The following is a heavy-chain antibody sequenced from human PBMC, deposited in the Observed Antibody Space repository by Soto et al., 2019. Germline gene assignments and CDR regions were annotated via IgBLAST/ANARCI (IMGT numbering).Heavy chain of an antibody. CDR2: INAGNGNT. V-gene: IGHV1-3*01. Sequence: QVQLVQSGAEVKKPGASVKVSCKASGYTFTSYAMHWVRQAPGQRLEWMGWINAGNGNTKYSQKFQGRVTITRDTSASTAYMALSSLRSEDTAVYYCARDFFRSTHFDYWGQGTLVTVSS. CDR1: GYTFTSYA. D-gene: IGHD2-2*01. CDR3: ARDFFRSTHFDY. J-gene: IGHJ4*02.